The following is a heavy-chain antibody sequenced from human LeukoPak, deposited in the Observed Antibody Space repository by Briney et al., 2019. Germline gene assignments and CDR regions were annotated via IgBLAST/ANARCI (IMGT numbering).Heavy chain of an antibody. CDR1: GGSISSGSYY. CDR2: IYHSGST. Sequence: SETLSPTCTVSGGSISSGSYYWGWIRQPPGKGLEWIGNIYHSGSTYYNPSLKSRVSISVDTSKNQFSLKLTSVTAADTAVYYCARAPEYGLYYFDYWGQGTLVTVSS. CDR3: ARAPEYGLYYFDY. D-gene: IGHD1-14*01. J-gene: IGHJ4*02. V-gene: IGHV4-39*07.